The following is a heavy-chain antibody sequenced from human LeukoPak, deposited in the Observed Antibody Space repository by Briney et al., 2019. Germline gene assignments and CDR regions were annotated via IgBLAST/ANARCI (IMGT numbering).Heavy chain of an antibody. CDR2: INHSGST. CDR3: ARGIYDY. CDR1: GGSISSGSYY. J-gene: IGHJ4*02. Sequence: PSETLSLTCTVSGGSISSGSYYWSWIRQPAGKGLEWIGEINHSGSTNYNPSLKSRVTISVDTSKNQFSLKLSSVTAADTAVYYCARGIYDYWGQGTLVTVSS. V-gene: IGHV4-61*10.